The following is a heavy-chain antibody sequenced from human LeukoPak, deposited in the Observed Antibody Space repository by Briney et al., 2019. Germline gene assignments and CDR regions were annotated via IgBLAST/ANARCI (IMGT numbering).Heavy chain of an antibody. D-gene: IGHD7-27*01. Sequence: VASVTVSFKASGYTFTSYGISWVRQAPGRGLEWMGIINPSGGSTSYAQKFQGRVTITRDTYTSTVYMELSSLRSEDTAVYYCARGNPSLGAFDIWGQGTMVTVSS. CDR1: GYTFTSYG. V-gene: IGHV1-46*01. CDR2: INPSGGST. J-gene: IGHJ3*02. CDR3: ARGNPSLGAFDI.